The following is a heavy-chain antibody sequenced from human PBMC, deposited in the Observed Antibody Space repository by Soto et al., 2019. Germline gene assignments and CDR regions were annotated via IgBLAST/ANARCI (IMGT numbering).Heavy chain of an antibody. CDR3: ARVSYYDSSGYYGEDAFDI. D-gene: IGHD3-22*01. J-gene: IGHJ3*02. CDR2: ISSSSSYI. Sequence: PGGSLRLSCAASGFTFSSYSMNWVRQAPGKGLEWVSSISSSSSYIYYADSVKGRFTISRDNAKNSLYLQMNSLRAEDTAAYYCARVSYYDSSGYYGEDAFDIWGQGTMVTVSS. CDR1: GFTFSSYS. V-gene: IGHV3-21*01.